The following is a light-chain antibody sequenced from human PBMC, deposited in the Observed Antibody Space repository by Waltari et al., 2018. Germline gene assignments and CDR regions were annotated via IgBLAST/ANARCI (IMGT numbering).Light chain of an antibody. V-gene: IGKV3-20*01. CDR1: QSVGDSD. CDR3: HQYGSAPL. J-gene: IGKJ4*01. CDR2: AAS. Sequence: NVLTQSPDTLSLSPGETATLSCRASQSVGDSDLAWYQQKPGQSPRLLIYAASNRASGISDRFSGSGSGRDFTLTISSLEPEDFAVYYCHQYGSAPLFGGGTEVEIK.